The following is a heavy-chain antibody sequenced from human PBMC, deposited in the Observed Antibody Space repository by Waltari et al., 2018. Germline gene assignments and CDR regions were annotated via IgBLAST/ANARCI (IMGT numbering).Heavy chain of an antibody. V-gene: IGHV1-45*02. Sequence: QMHLIQSAAEVKRTGSSVKVSCRASGYIFTFRYLHWVRKAPGQALEWRGWVTPYKGNTKYAQTFEDRVTFARDGSITMYLELRSLRSEDTAVYYCARSPLDSSGTTFESWGQGTKITVSS. CDR3: ARSPLDSSGTTFES. CDR1: GYIFTFRY. CDR2: VTPYKGNT. D-gene: IGHD1-1*01. J-gene: IGHJ4*02.